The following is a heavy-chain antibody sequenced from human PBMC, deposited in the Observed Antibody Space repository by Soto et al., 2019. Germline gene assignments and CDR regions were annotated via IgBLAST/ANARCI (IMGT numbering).Heavy chain of an antibody. Sequence: SETLSLTCTVSGGSISSGGYYWSWIRQHPGKGLEWIGYIYYSGSTYYNPSLKSRVAISVDTSKNQFSLKLNSVTAADTAVYYCARSSTLYYYYGMDVWGQGTTVTVSS. V-gene: IGHV4-31*03. CDR2: IYYSGST. J-gene: IGHJ6*02. CDR3: ARSSTLYYYYGMDV. CDR1: GGSISSGGYY.